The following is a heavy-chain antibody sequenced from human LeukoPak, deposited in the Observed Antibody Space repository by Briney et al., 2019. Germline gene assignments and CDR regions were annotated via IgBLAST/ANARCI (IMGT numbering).Heavy chain of an antibody. CDR1: GGSISSSSYY. D-gene: IGHD3-22*01. Sequence: SETLSLTCTVSGGSISSSSYYWGWIRQPPGQGLEWIVRISSSGSANYNPSLKSRVTISVDTSKNQFSLKLSSVTAADTAVYFCARGPYSYDSSGAFDIWGQGTMVTVSS. V-gene: IGHV4-39*07. J-gene: IGHJ3*02. CDR3: ARGPYSYDSSGAFDI. CDR2: ISSSGSA.